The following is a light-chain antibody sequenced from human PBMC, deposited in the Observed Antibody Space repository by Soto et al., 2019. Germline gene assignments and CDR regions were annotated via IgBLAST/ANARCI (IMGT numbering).Light chain of an antibody. CDR1: QSISSW. Sequence: DIQMTQSPSTLSASVGDRVTITCRASQSISSWLAWYQQKPGKAPKLLIYDASSLESGVPSRCSGSGSATEFTPTSISVQPDDFATDYCRHQTLGHGTMVEIK. J-gene: IGKJ1*01. V-gene: IGKV1-5*01. CDR2: DAS. CDR3: RHQT.